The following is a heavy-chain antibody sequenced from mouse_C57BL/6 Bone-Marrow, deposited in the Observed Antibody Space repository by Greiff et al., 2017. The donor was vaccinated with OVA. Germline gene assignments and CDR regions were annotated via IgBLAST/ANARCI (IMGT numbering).Heavy chain of an antibody. D-gene: IGHD2-1*01. CDR1: GFTFNTYA. V-gene: IGHV10-3*01. Sequence: EVQRVESGGGLVQPKGSLKLSCAASGFTFNTYAMHWVRQAPGKGLEWVARIRSKSSNYATYYADSVKDRFTISRDDSQSMLYLQMNNLKTEDTAMYYCVRGEAYGNYLYYYAMDYWGQGTSVTVSS. CDR2: IRSKSSNYAT. J-gene: IGHJ4*01. CDR3: VRGEAYGNYLYYYAMDY.